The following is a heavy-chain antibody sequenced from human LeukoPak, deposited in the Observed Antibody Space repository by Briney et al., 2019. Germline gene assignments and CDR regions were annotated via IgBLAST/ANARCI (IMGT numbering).Heavy chain of an antibody. Sequence: SETLSLTCTVSGGSISSYYWNWIRQPPGKGLEWIGYIYYSGSTNYNPSLKSRVTISVDTSKNQFSLKLSSVTAADTAVYYCARAYYDFWSGSIFGWFDPWGQGTLVTVSS. V-gene: IGHV4-59*01. J-gene: IGHJ5*02. CDR2: IYYSGST. CDR1: GGSISSYY. D-gene: IGHD3-3*01. CDR3: ARAYYDFWSGSIFGWFDP.